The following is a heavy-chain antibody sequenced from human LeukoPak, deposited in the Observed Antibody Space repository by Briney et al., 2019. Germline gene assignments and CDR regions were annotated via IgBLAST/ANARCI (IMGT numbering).Heavy chain of an antibody. D-gene: IGHD4-17*01. CDR2: IKSKIDGCTT. CDR3: TTDKTVTTRHFDY. V-gene: IGHV3-15*01. CDR1: GFTFSNAW. Sequence: GGSLRLSCVASGFTFSNAWVSWVRQAPGKGLEWLGRIKSKIDGCTTDYAAPVKGRFTISRDDSKNILYLEVNSLKTDDSGVYYCTTDKTVTTRHFDYWGQGTLVTVSS. J-gene: IGHJ4*02.